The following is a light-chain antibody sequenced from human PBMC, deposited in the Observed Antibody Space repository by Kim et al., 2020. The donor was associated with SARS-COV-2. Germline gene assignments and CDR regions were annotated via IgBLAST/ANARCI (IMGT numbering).Light chain of an antibody. CDR1: QSVGTN. Sequence: SVTPKEKVTITCRASQSVGTNLQWYQQKPNQSPKLLIKYASQSISGVPSRFSGSGSGTDFTLTIYSLEAEDAATYYCHQSSSLPLTFGQGTKLEI. J-gene: IGKJ2*01. CDR3: HQSSSLPLT. V-gene: IGKV6-21*02. CDR2: YAS.